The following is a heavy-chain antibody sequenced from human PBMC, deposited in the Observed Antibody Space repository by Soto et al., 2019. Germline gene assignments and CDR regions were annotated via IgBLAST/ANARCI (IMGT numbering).Heavy chain of an antibody. CDR3: ARHKRGDFRSGWSPDFDY. J-gene: IGHJ4*02. CDR1: VGSISSSTYY. V-gene: IGHV4-39*01. CDR2: ISYSGST. D-gene: IGHD6-19*01. Sequence: QLQLQESGPGLVKPSETLSLTCTVSVGSISSSTYYWGWIRQPPGKGLEWIGTISYSGSTYYNPSLKSRVTMSVDTSKNQFSLKLSSVTAADTAVYYCARHKRGDFRSGWSPDFDYWGQGTLVTVSS.